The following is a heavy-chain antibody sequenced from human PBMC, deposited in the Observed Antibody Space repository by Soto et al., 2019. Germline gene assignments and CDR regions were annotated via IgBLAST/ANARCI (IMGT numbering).Heavy chain of an antibody. V-gene: IGHV4-30-4*01. Sequence: LSLTCTVSGGSISSGDYYWSWIRQPPGKGLEWIGYIYYSGSTYYNPSLKSRVTISVDTSKNQFSLKLSSVTAADTAVYYCARGVATTYYFDYWGQGTLVTVSS. CDR1: GGSISSGDYY. CDR2: IYYSGST. J-gene: IGHJ4*02. D-gene: IGHD5-12*01. CDR3: ARGVATTYYFDY.